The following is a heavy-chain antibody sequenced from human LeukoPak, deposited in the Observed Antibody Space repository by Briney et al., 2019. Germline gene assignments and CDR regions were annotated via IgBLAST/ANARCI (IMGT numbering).Heavy chain of an antibody. J-gene: IGHJ4*02. D-gene: IGHD1-1*01. CDR2: ITGSTSYI. V-gene: IGHV3-21*01. CDR1: GFTSRGYS. Sequence: GGSLRLSCAASGFTSRGYSMTWVGKAPGKELKGVSSITGSTSYISSAASVKGRFTISRDNAENSLFLQMNSLRPEDTAVYFCARDRLEGGETFDSWGQGTLVTVSS. CDR3: ARDRLEGGETFDS.